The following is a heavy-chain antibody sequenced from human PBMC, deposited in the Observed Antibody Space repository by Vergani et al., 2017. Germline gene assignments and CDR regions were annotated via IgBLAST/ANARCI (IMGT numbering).Heavy chain of an antibody. CDR1: GYSISSGYY. V-gene: IGHV4-38-2*01. J-gene: IGHJ5*02. CDR2: IYYSGST. Sequence: QVQLQESGPGLVKPSETLSLTCAVSGYSISSGYYWGWIRQPPGKGLEWIGSIYYSGSTYYNPSLKSRVTISVDTSKNQFSLKLSSVTAADTAVYYCAGKYAMGRWYWFDPWGQGTLVTVSS. D-gene: IGHD2-8*01. CDR3: AGKYAMGRWYWFDP.